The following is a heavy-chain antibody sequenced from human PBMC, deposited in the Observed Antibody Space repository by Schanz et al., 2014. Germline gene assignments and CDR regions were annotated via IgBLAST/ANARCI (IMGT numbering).Heavy chain of an antibody. CDR2: INPNSGDT. J-gene: IGHJ4*02. D-gene: IGHD2-2*02. CDR3: ARARQRYPHDY. V-gene: IGHV1-2*02. CDR1: RLTFANED. Sequence: EQMVESGGGLVKPGGSLILSCAASRLTFANEDIHWVRQAPGQGLECMGWINPNSGDTNYGQKFQGRVTMTRDTSISTAYMELSSLRSDDTAVYYCARARQRYPHDYWGQGTLVTVSS.